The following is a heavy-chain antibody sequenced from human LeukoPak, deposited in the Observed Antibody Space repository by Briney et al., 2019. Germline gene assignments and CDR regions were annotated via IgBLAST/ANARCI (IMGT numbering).Heavy chain of an antibody. V-gene: IGHV3-30*18. D-gene: IGHD5-18*01. CDR2: ISYDGSNK. J-gene: IGHJ4*02. Sequence: GGSLRLSCAASGFTFSSYGMHWVRQAPGKGLEWVAVISYDGSNKYYADSVKGRFTISRDNSKNTLYLQMNSLRAEDTAVYYCAKAPEGMVTPFDYWGQGTLVTVSS. CDR1: GFTFSSYG. CDR3: AKAPEGMVTPFDY.